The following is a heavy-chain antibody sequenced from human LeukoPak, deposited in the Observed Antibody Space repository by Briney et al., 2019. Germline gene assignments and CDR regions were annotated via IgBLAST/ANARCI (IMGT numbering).Heavy chain of an antibody. D-gene: IGHD4-23*01. J-gene: IGHJ4*02. V-gene: IGHV4-34*01. CDR3: ASSRTTVVTLDY. CDR1: GGSFSGYY. CDR2: INHSGST. Sequence: SQTLSLTCAVYGGSFSGYYWSWIRQPPGKGLEWIGEINHSGSTNYNPSLKSRVTISVDTSKNQFSLKLSSVTAADTAVYYCASSRTTVVTLDYWGQGTLVTVSS.